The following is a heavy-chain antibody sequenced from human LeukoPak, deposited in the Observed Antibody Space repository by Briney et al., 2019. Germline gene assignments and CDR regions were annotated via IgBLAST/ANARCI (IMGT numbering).Heavy chain of an antibody. V-gene: IGHV4-4*07. CDR2: IYTSGST. Sequence: PSETLSLTCTVSGGSISSYYWSWIRQPAGKGLEWIGRIYTSGSTNYNPSLKSRVTMSVDTSKNQFSLKLSSVTAADTAVYYCARDRVGATTELFDYWGQGTLVTVSS. D-gene: IGHD1-26*01. CDR3: ARDRVGATTELFDY. J-gene: IGHJ4*02. CDR1: GGSISSYY.